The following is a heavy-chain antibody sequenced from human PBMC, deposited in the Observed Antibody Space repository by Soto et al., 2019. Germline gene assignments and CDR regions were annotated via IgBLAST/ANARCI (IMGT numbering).Heavy chain of an antibody. CDR3: AKPCYDFWSGYYNYGMDV. Sequence: VQLVESGGGVVQPGRSLRLSCAASGFTFSSYGMHWVRQAPGKGLEWVAVISYDGSNKYYADSVKGRFTISRDNSKNTLYLQMNSLRAEDTAVYYCAKPCYDFWSGYYNYGMDVWGQGTTVTVSS. CDR1: GFTFSSYG. J-gene: IGHJ6*02. V-gene: IGHV3-30*18. CDR2: ISYDGSNK. D-gene: IGHD3-3*01.